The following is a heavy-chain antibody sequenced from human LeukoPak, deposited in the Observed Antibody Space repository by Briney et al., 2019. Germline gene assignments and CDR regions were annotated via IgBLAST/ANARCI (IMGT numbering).Heavy chain of an antibody. Sequence: GASVKVSCKASGYTFTSYYMHWVRQAPGQGLEWMGIINPSGGSTSYAQKFQGRVTMTRDTSTSTVYMELSSLRSEDTAVYYCARDWTYRYDFWSGYWADYYYMDVWGKGTTVTVSS. CDR2: INPSGGST. D-gene: IGHD3-3*01. CDR1: GYTFTSYY. J-gene: IGHJ6*03. CDR3: ARDWTYRYDFWSGYWADYYYMDV. V-gene: IGHV1-46*01.